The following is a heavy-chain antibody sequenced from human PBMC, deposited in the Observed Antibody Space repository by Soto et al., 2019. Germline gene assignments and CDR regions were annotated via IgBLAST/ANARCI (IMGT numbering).Heavy chain of an antibody. D-gene: IGHD3-22*01. CDR1: GDSISSYY. V-gene: IGHV4-59*01. CDR3: ALRSMAVVPEY. CDR2: LYYGRSA. J-gene: IGHJ4*02. Sequence: QVQLQESGPGLVKPSETLSLTCAVSGDSISSYYCMWIRQPPGKGLESIGYLYYGRSANYNPSLESRVPLSVATSTNQCSLTLSSMTAADTAVYYCALRSMAVVPEYWGQGTLVTVSS.